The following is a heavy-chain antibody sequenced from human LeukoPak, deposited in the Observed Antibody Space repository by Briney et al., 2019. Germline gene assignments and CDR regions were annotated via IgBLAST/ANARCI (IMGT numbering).Heavy chain of an antibody. CDR1: GFIFSSYA. J-gene: IGHJ4*02. CDR2: ISSSVGST. D-gene: IGHD6-13*01. CDR3: ARDWYEDY. V-gene: IGHV3-23*01. Sequence: GGSLRLSCAASGFIFSSYAMTWVRQAPGKGLEWVSAISSSVGSTYYADSVKGRFTISRDNSKNTLYLQMNSLRAEDTAVYYCARDWYEDYRGQGTLVTVSS.